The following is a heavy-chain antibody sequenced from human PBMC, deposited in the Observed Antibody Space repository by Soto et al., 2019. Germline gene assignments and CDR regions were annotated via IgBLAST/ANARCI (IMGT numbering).Heavy chain of an antibody. CDR1: GFTFSSYW. J-gene: IGHJ4*02. CDR2: IKQAGSEK. V-gene: IGHV3-7*01. D-gene: IGHD3-22*01. CDR3: ARDLDSRGYGGGY. Sequence: EVQLVESGGGLVQPWGSLRLSCAASGFTFSSYWMSWVRHAPGKGLEWVANIKQAGSEKYYVDSVKGRFTISRDNAKNSLYLQLNSLRAEDTAVYYCARDLDSRGYGGGYWGQGTLVTVSS.